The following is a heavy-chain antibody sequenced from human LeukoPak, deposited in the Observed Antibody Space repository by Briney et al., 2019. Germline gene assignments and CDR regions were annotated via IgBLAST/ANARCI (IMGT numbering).Heavy chain of an antibody. J-gene: IGHJ4*02. CDR2: FDPEDGET. V-gene: IGHV1-24*01. CDR1: GYTLTELS. CDR3: ATRSSSWYGFDY. D-gene: IGHD6-13*01. Sequence: ASVKVSCKVSGYTLTELSMHWVRQAPGKGLEWMGGFDPEDGETIYAQKFQGRVTMTEDTSTDAAYMELSSLRSEDTAVYYCATRSSSWYGFDYWGQGTLVTVSS.